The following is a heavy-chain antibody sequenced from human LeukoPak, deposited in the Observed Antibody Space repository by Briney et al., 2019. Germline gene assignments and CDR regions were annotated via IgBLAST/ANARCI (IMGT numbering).Heavy chain of an antibody. CDR1: GFTFSSYS. V-gene: IGHV3-21*01. Sequence: GGSLRLSCAASGFTFSSYSMNWVRQAPGKGLEWVSSISSSSSYIYYADSVKGRFTISRHNAKNSLYLQMNSLRADHTVVFYCARYFPDYYDVWICHLGGYSYYGMDVWGQGPTVTVSS. J-gene: IGHJ6*02. D-gene: IGHD3-3*01. CDR2: ISSSSSYI. CDR3: ARYFPDYYDVWICHLGGYSYYGMDV.